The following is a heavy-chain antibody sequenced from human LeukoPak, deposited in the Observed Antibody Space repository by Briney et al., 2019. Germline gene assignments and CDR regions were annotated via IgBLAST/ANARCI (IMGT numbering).Heavy chain of an antibody. CDR3: ARITGRRMYYFDY. V-gene: IGHV1-69*13. J-gene: IGHJ4*02. CDR1: GGTFSSYA. CDR2: IIPIFGTA. D-gene: IGHD1-1*01. Sequence: ASVKVSCKASGGTFSSYAISWVRQAPGQGLEWMGGIIPIFGTANYAQKFQGRVTITADESTSTAYMELSSLRSEDTAVYYCARITGRRMYYFDYWGQGTLVTVSS.